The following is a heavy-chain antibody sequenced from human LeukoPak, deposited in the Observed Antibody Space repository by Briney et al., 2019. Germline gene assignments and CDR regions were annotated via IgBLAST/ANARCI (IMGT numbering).Heavy chain of an antibody. CDR1: GFTFSSFW. Sequence: GGSLRLSCAASGFTFSSFWMSWVRQAPGKGLEWVANINQDGSNKYYVDSLKGRFTISRDDAKNSLFLQMNRLRAEDTAVYYCVRDIAVAANHDSWGQGTLVTVSS. V-gene: IGHV3-7*05. D-gene: IGHD6-19*01. CDR3: VRDIAVAANHDS. CDR2: INQDGSNK. J-gene: IGHJ4*02.